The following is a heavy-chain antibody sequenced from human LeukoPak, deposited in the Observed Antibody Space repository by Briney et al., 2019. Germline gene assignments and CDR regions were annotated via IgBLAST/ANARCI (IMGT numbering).Heavy chain of an antibody. CDR2: ISAYNGNT. D-gene: IGHD4-17*01. CDR1: GYTFANYG. Sequence: EASVKVSCKASGYTFANYGISWVRQAPGQGLEWMGWISAYNGNTNYAQKLQGRVTMTTDTSTSTAYMELRSLRSDDTAVYYCAREYGYYYYMDVWGKGTTVTVSS. CDR3: AREYGYYYYMDV. J-gene: IGHJ6*03. V-gene: IGHV1-18*01.